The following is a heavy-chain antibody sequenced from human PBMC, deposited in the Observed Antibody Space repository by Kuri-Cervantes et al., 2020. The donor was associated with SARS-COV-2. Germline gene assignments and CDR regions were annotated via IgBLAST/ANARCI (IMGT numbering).Heavy chain of an antibody. J-gene: IGHJ4*02. V-gene: IGHV4-61*02. CDR2: IYTSGST. CDR1: GGSISSGGYY. Sequence: SETLSLTCTVSGGSISSGGYYWSWIRQPAGKGLEWNGRIYTSGSTNYNPSLKSRVTISVDTSKNQFSLKLTSVTAADTAVYYCVRVDCSAGTCYRRSFDYWGRGTLVT. D-gene: IGHD2-15*01. CDR3: VRVDCSAGTCYRRSFDY.